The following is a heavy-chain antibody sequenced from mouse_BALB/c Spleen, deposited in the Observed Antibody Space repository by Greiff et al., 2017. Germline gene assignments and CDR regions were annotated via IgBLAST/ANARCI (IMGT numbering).Heavy chain of an antibody. Sequence: VKVVESGPGLVAPSQSLSITCTVSGFSLSRYSVHWVRQPPGKGLEWLGMIWGGGSTDYNSALKSRLSISKDNSKSQVFLKMNSLQTDDTAMYYCARIGPSYYAMDYWGQGTSVTVSS. J-gene: IGHJ4*01. CDR1: GFSLSRYS. V-gene: IGHV2-6-4*01. D-gene: IGHD2-14*01. CDR2: IWGGGST. CDR3: ARIGPSYYAMDY.